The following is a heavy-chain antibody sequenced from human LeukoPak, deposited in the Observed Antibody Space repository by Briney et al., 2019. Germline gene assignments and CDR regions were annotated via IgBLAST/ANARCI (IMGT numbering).Heavy chain of an antibody. CDR2: ISYDGSNK. CDR1: GFTFSSYA. V-gene: IGHV3-30-3*01. CDR3: ARPIRGTVTTYGWYLDY. J-gene: IGHJ4*02. D-gene: IGHD4-17*01. Sequence: GESLRLSCAASGFTFSSYAMHWVRQAPGKGLEWVAVISYDGSNKYYADSVKGRFTISRDNSKNTLYLQMNSLRAEDTAVYYCARPIRGTVTTYGWYLDYWGQGTLVTVSS.